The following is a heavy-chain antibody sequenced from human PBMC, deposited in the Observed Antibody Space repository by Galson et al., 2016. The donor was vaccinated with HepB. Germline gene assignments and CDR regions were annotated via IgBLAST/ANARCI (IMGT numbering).Heavy chain of an antibody. CDR1: GFTFSSYS. CDR3: ARASGYNWNYLMIFNYFDY. Sequence: ASGFTFSSYSMNWVRQAPGKGLEWVSSISSSSSYIYYADSVKGRFTISRDNAKNSLYLQMNSLRAEDTAVYYCARASGYNWNYLMIFNYFDYWGQGTLVTVSS. J-gene: IGHJ4*02. CDR2: ISSSSSYI. V-gene: IGHV3-21*01. D-gene: IGHD1-7*01.